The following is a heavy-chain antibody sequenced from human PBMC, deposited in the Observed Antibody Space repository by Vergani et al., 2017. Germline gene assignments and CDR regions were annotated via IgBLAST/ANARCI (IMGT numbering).Heavy chain of an antibody. CDR2: ISYDGNKK. Sequence: VHLAESGGGEVQPGRSLRLSCSAAGFPFSDYGVHWVRQAPGKGLEWVSVISYDGNKKNYADSVKGRFTISRDNSKNTLYLEMNALRAEDTAVYYCARDFLTRVTTLDYYYMGVWGKGTTVTVSS. D-gene: IGHD1-1*01. J-gene: IGHJ6*03. CDR1: GFPFSDYG. V-gene: IGHV3-30*03. CDR3: ARDFLTRVTTLDYYYMGV.